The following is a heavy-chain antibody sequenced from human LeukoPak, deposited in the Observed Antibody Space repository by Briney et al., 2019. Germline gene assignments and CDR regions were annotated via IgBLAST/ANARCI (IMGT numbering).Heavy chain of an antibody. J-gene: IGHJ4*02. CDR2: INSNGGRT. CDR3: ARARRSCSGDTCYSYYFDY. CDR1: GFTFSSYA. D-gene: IGHD2-15*01. Sequence: PGGSLRLSCAASGFTFSSYAIHWVRQAPGEGLEYVSAINSNGGRTYYADSVKGRFTISRDNSKNTVYLQMGSLRAEDMAVYYCARARRSCSGDTCYSYYFDYWGQGTLVTVSS. V-gene: IGHV3-64*02.